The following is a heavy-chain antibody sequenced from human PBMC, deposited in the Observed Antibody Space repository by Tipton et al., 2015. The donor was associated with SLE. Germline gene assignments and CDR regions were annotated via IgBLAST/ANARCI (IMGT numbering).Heavy chain of an antibody. CDR1: GGSLSSYY. Sequence: TLSLTCTVSGGSLSSYYWSWFRQPPGKGLEWIGYICTSGSTNYNPSLKGRVTISVDTSKNQFSLKLSSVTAADTAVYYCARGGGSFPGYYFAYWGQGTLVTVSS. D-gene: IGHD1-26*01. CDR2: ICTSGST. J-gene: IGHJ4*02. CDR3: ARGGGSFPGYYFAY. V-gene: IGHV4-4*08.